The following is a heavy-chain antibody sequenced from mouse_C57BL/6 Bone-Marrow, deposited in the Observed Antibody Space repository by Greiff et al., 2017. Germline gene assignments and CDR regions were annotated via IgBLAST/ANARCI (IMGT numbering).Heavy chain of an antibody. J-gene: IGHJ1*03. V-gene: IGHV1-5*01. CDR1: GYTFTSYW. CDR3: TRKDIYYGSSYWYFDV. CDR2: IYPGNSDT. Sequence: EVQLQQSGTVLARPGASVKMSCKTSGYTFTSYWMHWVKQRPGQGLEWIGAIYPGNSDTSYNQKFKGKAKLTAVTSASTAYMELSSLTNEDSAVYYCTRKDIYYGSSYWYFDVWGTGTTVTVSS. D-gene: IGHD1-1*01.